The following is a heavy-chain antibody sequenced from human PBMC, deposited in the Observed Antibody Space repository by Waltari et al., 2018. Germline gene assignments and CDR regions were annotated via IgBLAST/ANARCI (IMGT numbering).Heavy chain of an antibody. CDR2: IKQDGSEK. CDR3: AREGNVANYYDSSGYGY. Sequence: EVQLVESGGGLVQPGGSLRLSCAASGFTFSSYWMSWVRQAPGKGLEWVANIKQDGSEKYYVDSVKGRFTISRDNAKNSLYLQMNSLRAEDTAVYYCAREGNVANYYDSSGYGYWGQGTLVTVSS. D-gene: IGHD3-22*01. V-gene: IGHV3-7*01. CDR1: GFTFSSYW. J-gene: IGHJ4*02.